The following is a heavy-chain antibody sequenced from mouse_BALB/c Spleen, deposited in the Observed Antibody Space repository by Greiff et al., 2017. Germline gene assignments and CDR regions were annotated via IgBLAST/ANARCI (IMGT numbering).Heavy chain of an antibody. V-gene: IGHV5-17*02. Sequence: DVMLVESGGGLVQPGGSRKLSCAASGFTFSSFGMHWVRQAPEKGLEWVAYISSGSSTIYYADTVKGRFTISRDNPKNTLFLQMTSLRSEDTAMYYCASSLTGTSWFAYWGQGTLVTVSA. CDR3: ASSLTGTSWFAY. D-gene: IGHD4-1*01. CDR1: GFTFSSFG. CDR2: ISSGSSTI. J-gene: IGHJ3*01.